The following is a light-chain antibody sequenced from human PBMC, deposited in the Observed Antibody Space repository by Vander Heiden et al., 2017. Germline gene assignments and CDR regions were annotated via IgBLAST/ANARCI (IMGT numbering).Light chain of an antibody. V-gene: IGKV3-20*01. CDR2: GAS. Sequence: ETVLTQSPGTLSLSPGERATLPCRASQSVSSNFLAWYQQKPGQAPRLLIYGASSRATGIPDRFSGSGSGTDFSLTISRLEPEDFAVYFCQQFGGSLTFGGGTKVEIK. CDR3: QQFGGSLT. J-gene: IGKJ4*01. CDR1: QSVSSNF.